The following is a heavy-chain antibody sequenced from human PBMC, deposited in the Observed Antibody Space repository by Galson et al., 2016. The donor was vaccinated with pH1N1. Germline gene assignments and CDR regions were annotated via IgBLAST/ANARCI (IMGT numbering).Heavy chain of an antibody. D-gene: IGHD3-22*01. CDR2: IIPIFNTV. Sequence: SVKVSCKASGGTFGSYGINWVRQAPGQGLEWMGGIIPIFNTVKYAQNFQGRVTITADESTTTASMELTSLRSEDTAMYFCAREDYYDTDLSDWYFDLWGQGTTVSVSS. CDR3: AREDYYDTDLSDWYFDL. CDR1: GGTFGSYG. J-gene: IGHJ6*02. V-gene: IGHV1-69*13.